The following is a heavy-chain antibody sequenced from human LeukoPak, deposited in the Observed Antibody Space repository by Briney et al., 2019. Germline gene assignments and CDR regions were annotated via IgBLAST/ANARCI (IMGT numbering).Heavy chain of an antibody. CDR1: GFTFSSQW. CDR3: ARGSRFGVVGRDAFDI. V-gene: IGHV3-7*01. D-gene: IGHD3-3*01. J-gene: IGHJ3*02. Sequence: GGSLRLSCAASGFTFSSQWMDWVRQAPGKGLEWVANIKQDGSEKYYVDSVKGRFTISRDNAKNSLYLQMNSLRAEDTAVYYCARGSRFGVVGRDAFDIWGQGTMVTVSS. CDR2: IKQDGSEK.